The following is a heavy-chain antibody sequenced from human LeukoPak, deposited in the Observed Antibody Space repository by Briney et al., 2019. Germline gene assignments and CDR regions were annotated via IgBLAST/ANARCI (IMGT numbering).Heavy chain of an antibody. CDR2: MNPKSGNT. Sequence: ASVKVSCKASGYTFTNYDINWVRQATGQGLEWMGWMNPKSGNTGYAQKFQGRVTMTRDMSTSTDYMELSSLRSEDTAIYYCARDNSVGDNAWWFDPWGQGTLVTVSS. D-gene: IGHD1-26*01. CDR1: GYTFTNYD. V-gene: IGHV1-8*02. J-gene: IGHJ5*02. CDR3: ARDNSVGDNAWWFDP.